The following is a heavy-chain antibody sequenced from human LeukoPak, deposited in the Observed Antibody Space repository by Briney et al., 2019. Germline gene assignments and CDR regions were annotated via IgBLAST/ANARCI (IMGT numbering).Heavy chain of an antibody. CDR1: GFTFDDYG. Sequence: GGSLRLSCAASGFTFDDYGMSWVRQAPGKGLEWVSGINWNGGSTGYADSVKGRFTISRDNAKTSLYLQVNSLRAEDTALYYCARRYNWNYAPDYWGQGTLVTVSS. D-gene: IGHD1-7*01. CDR2: INWNGGST. J-gene: IGHJ4*02. V-gene: IGHV3-20*04. CDR3: ARRYNWNYAPDY.